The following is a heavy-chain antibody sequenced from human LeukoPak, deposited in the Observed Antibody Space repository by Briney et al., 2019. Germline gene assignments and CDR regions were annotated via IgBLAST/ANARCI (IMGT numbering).Heavy chain of an antibody. CDR3: AKDPDLRYFDWLLSFDY. Sequence: PGGSLTLSCAASGFTFSSYAMSWVCQAPGKGLEWVSAISGSDGSTYYADSVKGRFTISRDNSKNTLYLQMNSLRAEDTAVYYCAKDPDLRYFDWLLSFDYWGQGTLVTVSS. CDR2: ISGSDGST. CDR1: GFTFSSYA. V-gene: IGHV3-23*01. J-gene: IGHJ4*02. D-gene: IGHD3-9*01.